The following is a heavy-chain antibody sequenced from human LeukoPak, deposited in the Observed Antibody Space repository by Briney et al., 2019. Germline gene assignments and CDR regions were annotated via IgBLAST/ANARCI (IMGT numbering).Heavy chain of an antibody. CDR1: GGSFSGSN. CDR3: VRAYDY. J-gene: IGHJ4*02. CDR2: IYNSGST. Sequence: PSETLSLTCAVYGGSFSGSNWSWIRQPPGKGLEWIGDIYNSGSTIYNPSLKSRVTISVDTSKNQFSLNLISVTAADTAVYYCVRAYDYWGQGTLVTVSS. V-gene: IGHV4-34*01.